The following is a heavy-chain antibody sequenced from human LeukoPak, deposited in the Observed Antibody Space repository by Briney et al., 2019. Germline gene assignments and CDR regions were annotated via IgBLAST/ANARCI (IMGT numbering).Heavy chain of an antibody. D-gene: IGHD3-22*01. CDR2: IWYDGSNK. V-gene: IGHV3-33*01. Sequence: GGSLRLSCAASGFTFSSYAMHWVSQAPGKGLEWVAVIWYDGSNKYYADSVKGRFTISRDNSENTLYLQMNSLRAEDTAVYYCASHYESSASLHYWGQGTLVTVSS. CDR1: GFTFSSYA. CDR3: ASHYESSASLHY. J-gene: IGHJ4*02.